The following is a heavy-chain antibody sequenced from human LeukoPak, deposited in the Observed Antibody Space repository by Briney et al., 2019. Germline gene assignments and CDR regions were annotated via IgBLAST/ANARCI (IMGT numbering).Heavy chain of an antibody. CDR2: IFTTGTT. Sequence: PSETLSLTCTVSGGSISSYYWSSIRQPPGKGLEWIGYIFTTGTTKNNPSLKRGATISVHTSKNRFSLKVSSVTAADTAVYYCARRRRGYNGYEDAFDIWGQGTMVTVSS. V-gene: IGHV4-4*08. J-gene: IGHJ3*02. D-gene: IGHD5-12*01. CDR1: GGSISSYY. CDR3: ARRRRGYNGYEDAFDI.